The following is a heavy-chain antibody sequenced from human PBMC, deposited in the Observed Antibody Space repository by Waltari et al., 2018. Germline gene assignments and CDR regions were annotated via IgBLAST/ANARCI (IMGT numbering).Heavy chain of an antibody. CDR3: ARSRIAAAGAHFDY. CDR2: INHSGST. Sequence: QVQLQQWGAGLLKPSETLSLTCAVSGGSFSGYYWSWIRQPPGKGLEWIGEINHSGSTNYNPSLKSRVTISVDTSKNQFSLKLSSVTAADTAVYYCARSRIAAAGAHFDYWGQGTLVTVSS. D-gene: IGHD6-13*01. J-gene: IGHJ4*02. CDR1: GGSFSGYY. V-gene: IGHV4-34*01.